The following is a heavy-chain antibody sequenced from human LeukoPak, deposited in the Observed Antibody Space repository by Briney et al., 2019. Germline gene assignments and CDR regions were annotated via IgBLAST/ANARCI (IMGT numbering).Heavy chain of an antibody. CDR3: ARVSTNGDYTTFDY. D-gene: IGHD4-17*01. Sequence: ASVKVSCKASGYTFTSYGISWVRQAPGQGLEWTGWISAYYGNTNYAQKLQGRVTMTTDTSTSTAYMELRSLRSDDTAVYYCARVSTNGDYTTFDYWGQGTLVTVSS. CDR1: GYTFTSYG. J-gene: IGHJ4*02. CDR2: ISAYYGNT. V-gene: IGHV1-18*01.